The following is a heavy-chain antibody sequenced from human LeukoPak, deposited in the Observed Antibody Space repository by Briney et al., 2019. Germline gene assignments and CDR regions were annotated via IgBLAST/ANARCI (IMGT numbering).Heavy chain of an antibody. CDR3: ARDCCADRSWFDP. J-gene: IGHJ5*02. V-gene: IGHV4-39*07. Sequence: SETLSLTCTVSGDSISSRTFYWGWIRQPPGKGLEWIGSIFYSGTTYYNPSLKSRVTISVDTSKNQFSLKLSSVTAADTAVYYCARDCCADRSWFDPGAREPWSSSPQ. D-gene: IGHD2-15*01. CDR1: GDSISSRTFY. CDR2: IFYSGTT.